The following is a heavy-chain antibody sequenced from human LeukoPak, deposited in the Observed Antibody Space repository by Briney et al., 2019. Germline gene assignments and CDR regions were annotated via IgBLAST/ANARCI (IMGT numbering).Heavy chain of an antibody. V-gene: IGHV3-48*02. Sequence: GGSLRLSCAASGFTFSSYSMTWVRQAPGKGLEWVSYISSSGGTIYDADSVRGRFTISRDNAKNSLYLQMNSLRDEDTAVYYCARERGYNYGYSDYWGQGTLVTVSS. CDR1: GFTFSSYS. CDR2: ISSSGGTI. J-gene: IGHJ4*02. D-gene: IGHD5-18*01. CDR3: ARERGYNYGYSDY.